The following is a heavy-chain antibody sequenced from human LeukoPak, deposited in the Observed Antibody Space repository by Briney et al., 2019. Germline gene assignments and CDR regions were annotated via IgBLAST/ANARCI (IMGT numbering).Heavy chain of an antibody. J-gene: IGHJ4*02. CDR2: VIGSGVDT. CDR1: GFSFSTYA. D-gene: IGHD2-21*01. V-gene: IGHV3-23*01. CDR3: AKGAASRCGGALCYPFDC. Sequence: GGSLRLSCTASGFSFSTYAMNWVRQAPGKGLEWVASVIGSGVDTYHAVSVKGRFTVSRDNSKNTLYLQMTSLRAEDTAVYYCAKGAASRCGGALCYPFDCWGQGTLVTVSS.